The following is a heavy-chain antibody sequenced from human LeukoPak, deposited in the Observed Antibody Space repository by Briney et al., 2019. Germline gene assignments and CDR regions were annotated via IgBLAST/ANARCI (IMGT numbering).Heavy chain of an antibody. CDR2: IYYSGRT. CDR1: GGSISRGGYY. V-gene: IGHV4-31*03. J-gene: IGHJ2*01. Sequence: SETLSLTCTVSGGSISRGGYYWSWIRQHPGKGLEWIGYIYYSGRTYYNPSLKSRVTISVDTSKNQFSLKLSSVTAADTDVYYCARDTAKYFDLWGRGTLVTVSS. CDR3: ARDTAKYFDL. D-gene: IGHD4-17*01.